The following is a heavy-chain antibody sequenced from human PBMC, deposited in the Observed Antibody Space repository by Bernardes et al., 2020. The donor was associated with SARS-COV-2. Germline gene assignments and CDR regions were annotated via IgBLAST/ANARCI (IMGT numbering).Heavy chain of an antibody. CDR1: GGSISSSTYY. Sequence: SETLSLTCTVSGGSISSSTYYWGWNRQPPGKGLEWSGSINYTGSNYYNLSLKSRITISVDTNKNQFSLNLSSVTAADTAVYYCSRRGIYSSSGWFDHWGQGTLVTVSS. D-gene: IGHD3-10*01. V-gene: IGHV4-39*01. CDR2: INYTGSN. CDR3: SRRGIYSSSGWFDH. J-gene: IGHJ5*01.